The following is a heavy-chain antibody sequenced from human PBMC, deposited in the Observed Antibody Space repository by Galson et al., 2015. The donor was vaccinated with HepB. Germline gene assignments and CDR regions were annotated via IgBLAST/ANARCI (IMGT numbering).Heavy chain of an antibody. CDR2: ISGSGGST. CDR3: AKDPYYCSGGSCYSGAFDI. D-gene: IGHD2-15*01. V-gene: IGHV3-23*01. J-gene: IGHJ3*02. Sequence: SLRLSCAASGFTFSSYAMSWVRQAPGKGLEWVSAISGSGGSTYYADSVKGRFTISRDNSKNTLYLQMNSLRAEDTAVYYCAKDPYYCSGGSCYSGAFDIWGQGTMVTVSS. CDR1: GFTFSSYA.